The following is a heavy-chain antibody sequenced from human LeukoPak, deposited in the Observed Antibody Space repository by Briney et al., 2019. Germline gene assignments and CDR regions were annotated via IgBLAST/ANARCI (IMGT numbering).Heavy chain of an antibody. D-gene: IGHD6-6*01. CDR3: ARVFPEQLAFDY. J-gene: IGHJ4*02. CDR2: IYTSGST. Sequence: PSETLSLTCTVSGGSISSFYWSWIRQPAGKGLEWIGRIYTSGSTNYNPTLKSRVTMSVDTSKNQFSLKLSSVTAADTAVYYCARVFPEQLAFDYWGQGTLVTVSS. CDR1: GGSISSFY. V-gene: IGHV4-4*07.